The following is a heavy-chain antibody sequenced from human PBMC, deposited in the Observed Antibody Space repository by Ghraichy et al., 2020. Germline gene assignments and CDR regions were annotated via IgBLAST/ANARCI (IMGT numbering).Heavy chain of an antibody. Sequence: GGSLRLSCAATGFTFSSYWMHWVRQAPGKGLVWVSRINSDGSSTSYADSVKGRFTISRDNAKNTLYLQMNSLRAEDTAVYYCARGRISEVGSYWGQGTLDTVSS. CDR2: INSDGSST. V-gene: IGHV3-74*01. D-gene: IGHD2/OR15-2a*01. J-gene: IGHJ4*02. CDR1: GFTFSSYW. CDR3: ARGRISEVGSY.